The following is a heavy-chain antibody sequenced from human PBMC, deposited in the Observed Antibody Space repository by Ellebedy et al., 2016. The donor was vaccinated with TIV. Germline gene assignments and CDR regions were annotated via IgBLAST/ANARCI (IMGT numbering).Heavy chain of an antibody. CDR2: MNPNSGNT. CDR1: GYTFTSYD. Sequence: ASVKVSCKASGYTFTSYDINWMRQATGQGLEWMGWMNPNSGNTGYARKFQGRVTITRNTSISTAYMELSSLRSEDTAVYYCARVRDNSWYYWGQGTLVTVSS. D-gene: IGHD6-13*01. J-gene: IGHJ4*02. CDR3: ARVRDNSWYY. V-gene: IGHV1-8*03.